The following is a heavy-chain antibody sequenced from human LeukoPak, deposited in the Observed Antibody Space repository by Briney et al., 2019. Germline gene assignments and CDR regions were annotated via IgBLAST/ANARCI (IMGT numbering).Heavy chain of an antibody. J-gene: IGHJ6*02. CDR3: ARDAYDSSGYYLSYYYYGMDV. V-gene: IGHV3-66*01. CDR1: GFTVSRNY. CDR2: IYSGGST. Sequence: GGSLRLSCAASGFTVSRNYMSWVRQAPGKGLEWVSVIYSGGSTYYADSVKGRFTISRDNSKNTLYLQMNSLRAEDTAVYYCARDAYDSSGYYLSYYYYGMDVWGQGTTVTVSS. D-gene: IGHD3-22*01.